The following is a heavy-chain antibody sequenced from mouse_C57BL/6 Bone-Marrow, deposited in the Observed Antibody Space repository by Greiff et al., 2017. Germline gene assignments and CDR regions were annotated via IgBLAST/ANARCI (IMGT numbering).Heavy chain of an antibody. Sequence: QVQLQQSGAELVRPGTSVKVSCKASGYAFTNYLIEWVKQRPGQGLEWIGVINPGSGGTNYNEKFKGKATLTADKSSSTAYMQLSNLTSEDSAVYFCARNDGYYAYYLDYWGQGTTLTVSS. D-gene: IGHD2-3*01. CDR3: ARNDGYYAYYLDY. CDR2: INPGSGGT. V-gene: IGHV1-54*01. J-gene: IGHJ2*01. CDR1: GYAFTNYL.